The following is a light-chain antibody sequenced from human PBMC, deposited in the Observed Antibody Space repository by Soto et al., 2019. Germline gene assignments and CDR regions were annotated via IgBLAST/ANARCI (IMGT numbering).Light chain of an antibody. J-gene: IGLJ1*01. Sequence: QSVLTQPASVSGSPGQSITISCTGTSSDIDSYNYVAWYQQFPGKTPKLIIYEVRNRPSGVSFRCSGSKSGNTAPLTISGLQAEDQADYYCISYRGSDTSYVFGTGIKVTLL. CDR3: ISYRGSDTSYV. V-gene: IGLV2-14*01. CDR2: EVR. CDR1: SSDIDSYNY.